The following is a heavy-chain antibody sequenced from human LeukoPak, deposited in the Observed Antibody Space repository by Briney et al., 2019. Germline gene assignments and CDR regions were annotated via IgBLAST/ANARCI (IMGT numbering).Heavy chain of an antibody. CDR1: GFTVGGNY. CDR3: ARDPGGGDFWSGYLGY. Sequence: GGSLRLSCAASGFTVGGNYMSWVRQPPGKGLEWVSVIYSGGSTYYADSVKGRFTISRDNSKNTLYLQMNSLRAEDTAVYYCARDPGGGDFWSGYLGYWGQGTLVTVSS. D-gene: IGHD3-3*01. J-gene: IGHJ4*02. CDR2: IYSGGST. V-gene: IGHV3-53*01.